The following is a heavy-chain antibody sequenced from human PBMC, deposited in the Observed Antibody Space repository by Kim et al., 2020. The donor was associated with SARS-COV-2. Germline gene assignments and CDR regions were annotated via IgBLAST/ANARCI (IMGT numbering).Heavy chain of an antibody. J-gene: IGHJ4*02. CDR3: ARVIWGSYRYTDS. CDR2: INTDTGNP. V-gene: IGHV7-4-1*02. Sequence: ASVKVSCKAPGYTFTNYAISWVRQAPGQGLEWMGWINTDTGNPTYAQAFTGRFVFSVDTSVSTTYLQISSLKAEDTALYYCARVIWGSYRYTDSWGQGTL. D-gene: IGHD3-16*02. CDR1: GYTFTNYA.